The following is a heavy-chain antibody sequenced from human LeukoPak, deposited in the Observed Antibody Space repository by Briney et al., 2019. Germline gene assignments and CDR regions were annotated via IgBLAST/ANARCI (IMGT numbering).Heavy chain of an antibody. CDR1: GYTFTSYG. CDR2: ISAYNGNT. D-gene: IGHD2-21*02. V-gene: IGHV1-18*01. J-gene: IGHJ6*02. Sequence: ASVKLSCKASGYTFTSYGFSWVRQAPGQGLEWMGWISAYNGNTNYAQKLQGRVTMTTDTSTSTDYMELRSLRSDDTAVYYCARDSYCGGDCSLYYYYYGMDVWGQGTTVTVSS. CDR3: ARDSYCGGDCSLYYYYYGMDV.